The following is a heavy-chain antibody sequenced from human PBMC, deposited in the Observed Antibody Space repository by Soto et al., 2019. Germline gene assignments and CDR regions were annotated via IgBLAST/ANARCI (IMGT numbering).Heavy chain of an antibody. CDR2: IHDSGRS. CDR3: ARVGGTRGWY. Sequence: QVQLQESGPGLVKPSETLSLTCTVSSDSITNYYWSWIRQSPGKGLEWIGYIHDSGRSNYNPSLKIRVQISVDTSKKQFSLKLNSVTAADTAVYYCARVGGTRGWYWGQGTLVTVSS. D-gene: IGHD2-15*01. V-gene: IGHV4-59*01. J-gene: IGHJ4*02. CDR1: SDSITNYY.